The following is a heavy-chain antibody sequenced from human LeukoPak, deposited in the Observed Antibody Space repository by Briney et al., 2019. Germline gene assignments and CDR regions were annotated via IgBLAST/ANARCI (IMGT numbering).Heavy chain of an antibody. CDR3: ARRAYYYDSSGYYFDY. V-gene: IGHV5-51*01. J-gene: IGHJ4*02. CDR2: IYPGDSDT. Sequence: GESLKISCKGSGYSFTSYWIGCVRQMPGKGLEWMGIIYPGDSDTRYSPSFQGQVTISADKSISTAYLQWSSLKASDTAMYYCARRAYYYDSSGYYFDYWGQGTLVTVSS. D-gene: IGHD3-22*01. CDR1: GYSFTSYW.